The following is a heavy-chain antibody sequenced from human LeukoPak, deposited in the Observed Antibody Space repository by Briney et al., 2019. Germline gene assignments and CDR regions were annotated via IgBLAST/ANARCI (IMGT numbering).Heavy chain of an antibody. V-gene: IGHV4-31*03. D-gene: IGHD5-12*01. CDR3: AVATIEMAVFY. CDR2: IYYSGST. J-gene: IGHJ4*02. CDR1: GVSISSGGYY. Sequence: SETLSLTCTVSGVSISSGGYYWSWIRQHPGKGLEWIGYIYYSGSTYYNPSLKSRVTISVDTSKNQFSLKLSSVTAADTAVYYCAVATIEMAVFYWGQGTLVTVSS.